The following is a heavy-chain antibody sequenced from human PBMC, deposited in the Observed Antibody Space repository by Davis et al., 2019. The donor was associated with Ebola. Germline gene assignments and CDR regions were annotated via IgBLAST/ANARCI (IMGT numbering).Heavy chain of an antibody. J-gene: IGHJ6*02. CDR3: ARDPFCPNDECFYHQYGMDV. CDR2: ISYDGSNK. D-gene: IGHD2-8*01. V-gene: IGHV3-30*04. Sequence: PGGSLRLSCVASGFTFNTFAMHWVRQAPGKGPEWVAIISYDGSNKYYAESVKGRLTISRDNSKNTLYLEMNSLRSEDTGVYYCARDPFCPNDECFYHQYGMDVWGQGTTVIVS. CDR1: GFTFNTFA.